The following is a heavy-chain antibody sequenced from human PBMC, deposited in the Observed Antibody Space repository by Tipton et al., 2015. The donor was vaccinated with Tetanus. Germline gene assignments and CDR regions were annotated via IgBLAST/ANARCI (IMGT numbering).Heavy chain of an antibody. J-gene: IGHJ2*01. V-gene: IGHV4-61*03. CDR2: ILYEGGT. CDR1: GGSVSSGSYY. Sequence: TLSLTCTVSGGSVSSGSYYWSWVRQPPGKGLEYIGYILYEGGTNYNPSLKSRVTVSLDTSKKHFSLRLSSVTAADTAVYYCARGWLCVGPACAGISPLLDVWGRGTLVTVSS. CDR3: ARGWLCVGPACAGISPLLDV. D-gene: IGHD5-24*01.